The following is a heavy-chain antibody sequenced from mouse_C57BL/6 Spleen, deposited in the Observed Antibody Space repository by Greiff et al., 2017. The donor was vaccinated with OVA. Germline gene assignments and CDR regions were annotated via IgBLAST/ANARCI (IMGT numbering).Heavy chain of an antibody. D-gene: IGHD2-4*01. Sequence: EVKLVESGGGLVKPGGSLKLSCAASGFTFSSSAMSWVRQTPEKRLEWVATISDGGSYTYYPDNVKGRFTIYRDNAKNNLYLQMSHLKSEDTAMYYGARGFYYDYDGTFAYWGQGTLVTVSA. V-gene: IGHV5-4*03. CDR1: GFTFSSSA. CDR3: ARGFYYDYDGTFAY. J-gene: IGHJ3*01. CDR2: ISDGGSYT.